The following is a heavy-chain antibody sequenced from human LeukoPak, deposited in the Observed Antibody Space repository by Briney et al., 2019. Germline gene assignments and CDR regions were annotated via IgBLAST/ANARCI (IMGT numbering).Heavy chain of an antibody. CDR2: IYPGDSDT. CDR1: GYSFTSYW. D-gene: IGHD2-2*01. J-gene: IGHJ4*02. V-gene: IGHV5-51*01. CDR3: ARRLTYCSTTSCSYFDY. Sequence: GESLKISCKGSGYSFTSYWIGWVRQMPGKGLGWMGIIYPGDSDTTYSPSLQGQVTISADKSLSTAHLQWSSLKASDTAMYYCARRLTYCSTTSCSYFDYWGQGTLV.